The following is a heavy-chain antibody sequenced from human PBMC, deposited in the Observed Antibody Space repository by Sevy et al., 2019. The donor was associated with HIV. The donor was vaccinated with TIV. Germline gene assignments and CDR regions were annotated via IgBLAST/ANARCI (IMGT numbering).Heavy chain of an antibody. CDR1: GFTVSSNY. Sequence: GGSLRLSCAASGFTVSSNYMSWVRQAPGKGLEWVSVIYSGGSTYYADSVKGRFTISRDNSKNKLYLQMNSLRAEDTAVYYCAVAYCGGDCYPRRGFVDYWGQGTLVTVSS. D-gene: IGHD2-21*02. V-gene: IGHV3-66*01. CDR2: IYSGGST. J-gene: IGHJ4*02. CDR3: AVAYCGGDCYPRRGFVDY.